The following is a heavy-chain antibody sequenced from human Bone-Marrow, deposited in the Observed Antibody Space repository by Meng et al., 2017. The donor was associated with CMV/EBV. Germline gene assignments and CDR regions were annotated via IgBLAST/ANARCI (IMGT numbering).Heavy chain of an antibody. CDR1: GFTFSSYS. V-gene: IGHV3-21*01. J-gene: IGHJ6*02. Sequence: GGPLRLSCAASGFTFSSYSMNWVRQAPGKGLEWVSSISSSSSYIYYADSVKGRFTISRDNAKNSLYLQMNSLRAEDTAVYYCARASVLMVIYYYGMDVWGQGTTVTVSS. CDR2: ISSSSSYI. CDR3: ARASVLMVIYYYGMDV. D-gene: IGHD2-8*01.